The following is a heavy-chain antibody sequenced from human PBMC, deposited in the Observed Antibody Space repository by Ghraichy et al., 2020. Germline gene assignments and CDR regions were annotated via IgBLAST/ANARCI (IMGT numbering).Heavy chain of an antibody. J-gene: IGHJ4*02. Sequence: SETLSLTCTVSGGSISRSYWSWIRQPPGKGLEWIGYIHYSGSTNYNPSLKNRVTISVDTSKNQFSLKLSSVTAADTAVYYCARVCAADNSCYFDYWGQGTLVTVSS. CDR2: IHYSGST. CDR1: GGSISRSY. V-gene: IGHV4-59*01. D-gene: IGHD4-23*01. CDR3: ARVCAADNSCYFDY.